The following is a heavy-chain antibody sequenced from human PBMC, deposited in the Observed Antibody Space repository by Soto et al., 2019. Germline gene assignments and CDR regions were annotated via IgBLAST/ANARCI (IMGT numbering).Heavy chain of an antibody. Sequence: QVQLVQCEAEVKKPGASVKVSCKASGYTFTNYGISWVRQAPGQGLEWMGWINAYIGNTNYAQKLQGRVTMTTDTSTNTAYMELRSLRSDDTAVYYCARMGLRGAYDWFDPWGQGTLVTVSS. J-gene: IGHJ5*02. D-gene: IGHD1-26*01. CDR2: INAYIGNT. CDR1: GYTFTNYG. CDR3: ARMGLRGAYDWFDP. V-gene: IGHV1-18*01.